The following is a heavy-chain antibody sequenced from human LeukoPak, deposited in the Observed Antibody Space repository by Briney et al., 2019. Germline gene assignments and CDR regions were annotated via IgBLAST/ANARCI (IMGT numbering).Heavy chain of an antibody. CDR1: GFTFSSFT. D-gene: IGHD3-16*01. V-gene: IGHV3-23*01. CDR2: IGGRGGST. CDR3: GKEGGA. Sequence: GGSLRLSCAASGFTFSSFTMTWVRQAPGKGLEWVSAIGGRGGSTYYADFLEGRFTIARDNSKDMVYLQMSSLKVEDTAIYYCGKEGGAWGQGTKVTVSS. J-gene: IGHJ5*02.